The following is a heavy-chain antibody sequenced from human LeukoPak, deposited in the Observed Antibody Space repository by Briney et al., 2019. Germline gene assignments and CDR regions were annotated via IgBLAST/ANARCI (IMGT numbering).Heavy chain of an antibody. Sequence: GRSLRLSCAASGFNFRNYGIHWVRQAPGKGLEWVTFIQYDGTKKYYADSVKGRFTISRDNSKNTLYLQMNSLIPEDTALYYCAKNILTMTMDYMDVWGKGTTVTVSS. CDR1: GFNFRNYG. CDR3: AKNILTMTMDYMDV. D-gene: IGHD4/OR15-4a*01. J-gene: IGHJ6*03. V-gene: IGHV3-30*02. CDR2: IQYDGTKK.